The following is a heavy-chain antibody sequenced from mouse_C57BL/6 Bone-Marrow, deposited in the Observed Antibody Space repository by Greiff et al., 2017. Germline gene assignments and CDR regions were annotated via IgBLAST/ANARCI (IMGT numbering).Heavy chain of an antibody. J-gene: IGHJ1*03. CDR2: ISYSGST. D-gene: IGHD1-1*01. Sequence: EVQLQQSGPGLAKPSQTLSLTCSVTGYSITSDYWNWIRKFPGNKLEYMGYISYSGSTYYNPSLKSRISITRDTSKNQYYLQLNSVTTEDTATYYCARYGLPYGSSYGYCDVWGTGTTVTVAS. V-gene: IGHV3-8*01. CDR1: GYSITSDY. CDR3: ARYGLPYGSSYGYCDV.